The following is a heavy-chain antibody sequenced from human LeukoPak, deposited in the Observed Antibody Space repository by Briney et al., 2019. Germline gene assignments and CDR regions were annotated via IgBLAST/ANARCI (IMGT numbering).Heavy chain of an antibody. CDR3: ASSGSSWYSYFDY. D-gene: IGHD6-13*01. V-gene: IGHV3-53*01. Sequence: GGSLRLSCAASGFPVSSNYMSWVRQAPGKGLEWVSVIYSGGSTYYADSVKGRFTISRDNSKNTLYLQMNSLRAEDTAVYYCASSGSSWYSYFDYWGQGTLVTVSS. CDR1: GFPVSSNY. CDR2: IYSGGST. J-gene: IGHJ4*02.